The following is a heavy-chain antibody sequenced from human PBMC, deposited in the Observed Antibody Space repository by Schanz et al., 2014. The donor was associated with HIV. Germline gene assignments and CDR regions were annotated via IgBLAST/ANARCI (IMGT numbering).Heavy chain of an antibody. D-gene: IGHD2-15*01. CDR1: GFSFSDYW. V-gene: IGHV3-74*02. J-gene: IGHJ4*02. CDR3: ARRSSDGGYYDN. Sequence: EVQLLESGGGLVQPGGSLTLSCAASGFSFSDYWMHWVRQVPGKGLLWVSRMNNDVSSRLYADSVKGRFTISRDNAKNTLYLPMNSLRDEDTAVYYCARRSSDGGYYDNWGQGTLVTVSS. CDR2: MNNDVSSR.